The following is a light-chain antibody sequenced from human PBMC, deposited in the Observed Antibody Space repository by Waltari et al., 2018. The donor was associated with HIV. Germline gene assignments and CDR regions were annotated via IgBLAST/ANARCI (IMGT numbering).Light chain of an antibody. J-gene: IGKJ1*01. CDR2: WAS. CDR1: RSLLHSSKNKND. V-gene: IGKV4-1*01. Sequence: DIMMTQSPDSLAVSPGGRATINCRSSRSLLHSSKNKNDLAWYQQKPGQPPKLLIYWASTRQSGVPERFSGSGSGTDFTLTISSLQAEDAAVYYCQQYFSLPATFGQGTKVEIK. CDR3: QQYFSLPAT.